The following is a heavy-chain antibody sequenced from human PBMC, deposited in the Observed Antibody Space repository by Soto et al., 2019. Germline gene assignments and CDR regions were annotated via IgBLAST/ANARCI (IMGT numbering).Heavy chain of an antibody. CDR1: GSFVNSVNNY. J-gene: IGHJ5*02. CDR3: ARVPFSSFGVADPPVGWFDP. CDR2: IFYTGST. D-gene: IGHD3-3*01. Sequence: SETLSLSCTVSGSFVNSVNNYWRWIQQPPGKGLEWLGYIFYTGSTYYNPSLRSRITISIDTSKNQFSLKLTSVTAADTAVYYCARVPFSSFGVADPPVGWFDPWGQGTLVTVSS. V-gene: IGHV4-30-4*01.